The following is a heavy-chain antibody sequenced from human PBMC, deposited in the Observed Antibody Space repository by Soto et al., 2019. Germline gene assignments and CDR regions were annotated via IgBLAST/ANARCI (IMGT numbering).Heavy chain of an antibody. CDR2: TFYRSTWYN. Sequence: QVQLQQSGPGLVKPSQTLSLTCAISGDSVSSNSAAWNWFRQSPSRGLEWLGRTFYRSTWYNDYAVSVRSRMTINPDTSKIQFSMQLNSVTPEDTAVYFCARDTGSSWSTFDYWGQGTLVTVSS. D-gene: IGHD6-13*01. CDR3: ARDTGSSWSTFDY. J-gene: IGHJ4*02. CDR1: GDSVSSNSAA. V-gene: IGHV6-1*01.